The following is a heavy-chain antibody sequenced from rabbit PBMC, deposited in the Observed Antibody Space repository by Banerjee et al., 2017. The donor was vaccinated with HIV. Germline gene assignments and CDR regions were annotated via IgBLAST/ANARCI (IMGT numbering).Heavy chain of an antibody. CDR1: GFSLSSSHW. V-gene: IGHV1S45*01. Sequence: QEQLEESGGDLVKPGASLTLACTASGFSLSSSHWICWVRQAPGKGLEWIACILADSGGGTYYASWAKGRFTISKTSSTTVTLQMTSLTAADTATYFCARWNYIAYYNLWGPGTLVTVS. D-gene: IGHD1-1*01. J-gene: IGHJ4*01. CDR2: ILADSGGGT. CDR3: ARWNYIAYYNL.